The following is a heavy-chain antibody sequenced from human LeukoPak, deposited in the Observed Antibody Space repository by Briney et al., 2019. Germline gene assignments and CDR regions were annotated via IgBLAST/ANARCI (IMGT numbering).Heavy chain of an antibody. J-gene: IGHJ4*02. D-gene: IGHD7-27*01. Sequence: SESLSLTCGVSGGSLTNTNWWSGVRPPPGQGLEWSGDNSLSGVILHTTSLESRVTVSVDKAKKHLSLNLSSVTAAGTAVYFCSRETGALSPFGYWGEGILVT. V-gene: IGHV4-4*02. CDR1: GGSLTNTNW. CDR3: SRETGALSPFGY. CDR2: NSLSGVI.